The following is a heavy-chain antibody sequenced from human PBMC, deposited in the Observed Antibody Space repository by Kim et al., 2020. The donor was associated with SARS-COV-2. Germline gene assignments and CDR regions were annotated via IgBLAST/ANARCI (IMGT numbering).Heavy chain of an antibody. D-gene: IGHD2-8*02. Sequence: VKGRFTISRGSSKNTLYLQMSGLRAEDTALYYCAKALVTGGYAYERGADYWGQGTLVTVSS. J-gene: IGHJ4*02. CDR3: AKALVTGGYAYERGADY. V-gene: IGHV3-23*01.